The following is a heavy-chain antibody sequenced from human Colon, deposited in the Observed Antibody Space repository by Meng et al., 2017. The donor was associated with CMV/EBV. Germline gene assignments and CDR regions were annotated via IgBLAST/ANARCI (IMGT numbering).Heavy chain of an antibody. CDR3: VRTAVFEGIVHDAFDI. Sequence: GGSLRLSCSASGFILRSFWMHWVRQVPGKGLEWVARSNSEGGVTSYADSVKGRFTISRDNAKNSLYLEMNNLRAEDTAVYYCVRTAVFEGIVHDAFDIWGQGTMVTVSS. CDR1: GFILRSFW. J-gene: IGHJ3*02. V-gene: IGHV3-74*03. CDR2: SNSEGGVT. D-gene: IGHD3-3*01.